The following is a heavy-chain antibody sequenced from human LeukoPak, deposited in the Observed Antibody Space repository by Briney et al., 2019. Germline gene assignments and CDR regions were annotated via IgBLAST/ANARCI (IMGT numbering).Heavy chain of an antibody. J-gene: IGHJ4*02. CDR3: ARARRDSSGYYDY. V-gene: IGHV1-2*02. Sequence: ASVKVSCKASGYTFTGYYMHWVRQAPGQGLEWMGWINPNSGGTSYAQKFQGRVTMTRDTSTSTVYMELSSLRSEDTAVYYCARARRDSSGYYDYWGQGTLVTVSS. CDR2: INPNSGGT. D-gene: IGHD3-22*01. CDR1: GYTFTGYY.